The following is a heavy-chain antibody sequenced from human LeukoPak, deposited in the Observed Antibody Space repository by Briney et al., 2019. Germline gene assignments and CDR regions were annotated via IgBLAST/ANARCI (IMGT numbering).Heavy chain of an antibody. Sequence: SETLSLTCTVSGGSISSSSYYWGWIRQPPGKGLEWIGSIYYSGSTYYNPSLKSRVTISVDTSKNQISLKLSSVTAADTAVYYCARDRRQQLESNFDYWGQGTLVTVSS. CDR1: GGSISSSSYY. CDR2: IYYSGST. D-gene: IGHD6-13*01. V-gene: IGHV4-39*07. J-gene: IGHJ4*02. CDR3: ARDRRQQLESNFDY.